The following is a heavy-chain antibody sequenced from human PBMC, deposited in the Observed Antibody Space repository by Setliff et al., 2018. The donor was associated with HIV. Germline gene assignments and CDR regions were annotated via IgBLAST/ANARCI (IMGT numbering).Heavy chain of an antibody. J-gene: IGHJ4*02. CDR3: ARSGVYDHFSGYFIRPFDY. D-gene: IGHD3-22*01. Sequence: PGGSLRLSCAASGFFFKNAWMTWVRQAPGKGLEWVGHIKSQTDGGTAEYAAPMKDRFTLSRDDSKNTLFLEMKSLRAGDTALYYCARSGVYDHFSGYFIRPFDYWGQGALVTVSS. V-gene: IGHV3-15*01. CDR1: GFFFKNAW. CDR2: IKSQTDGGTA.